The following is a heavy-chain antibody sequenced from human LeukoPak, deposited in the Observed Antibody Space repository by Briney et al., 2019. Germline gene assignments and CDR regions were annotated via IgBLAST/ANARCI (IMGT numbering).Heavy chain of an antibody. J-gene: IGHJ4*02. Sequence: PGGSLRLSCAASGFTFSSYAMSWVRQAPGRGLEWVSAISGSGGSTYYADSVKGRFTISRDNSKNTLYLQMNSLRAEDTAVYYCAKDDMWGLAYYFDYWGQGTLVTVSS. V-gene: IGHV3-23*01. D-gene: IGHD1-26*01. CDR3: AKDDMWGLAYYFDY. CDR1: GFTFSSYA. CDR2: ISGSGGST.